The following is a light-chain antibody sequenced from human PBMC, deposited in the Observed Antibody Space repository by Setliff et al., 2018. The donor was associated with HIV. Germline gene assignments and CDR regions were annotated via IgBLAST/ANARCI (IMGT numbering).Light chain of an antibody. CDR1: GSDIGTYNY. CDR3: CSYAGTYIFYV. CDR2: DVS. V-gene: IGLV2-11*01. Sequence: QSVLTQPRSVSGSPGQSVTLSCTGSGSDIGTYNYVSWYQQYPGKAPKLIIYDVSKRPSGVPDRFSGSKSGDTASLTISGLQSEDEADYYCCSYAGTYIFYVFGTGTKVTV. J-gene: IGLJ1*01.